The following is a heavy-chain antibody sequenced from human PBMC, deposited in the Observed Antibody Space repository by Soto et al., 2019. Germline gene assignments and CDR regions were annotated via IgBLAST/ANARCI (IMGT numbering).Heavy chain of an antibody. V-gene: IGHV3-64*01. D-gene: IGHD6-19*01. CDR2: ISSNGGST. CDR1: GFTFSSYA. J-gene: IGHJ4*02. CDR3: AREPTVAGSFDY. Sequence: GGSLRLSCAASGFTFSSYAMHWVRQAPGKGLEYVSAISSNGGSTYYANSVKGRFTISRDNSKNTLYLQMGSLRAEDMAVYYCAREPTVAGSFDYWGQGTLVTVSS.